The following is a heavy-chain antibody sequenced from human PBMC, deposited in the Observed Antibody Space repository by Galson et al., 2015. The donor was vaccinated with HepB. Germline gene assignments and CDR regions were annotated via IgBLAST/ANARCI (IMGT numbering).Heavy chain of an antibody. J-gene: IGHJ4*02. D-gene: IGHD2-21*02. Sequence: SLRPYCAASGFTFSTYSMSWVRQAPGKGLEWVSSTSRTSTYIYYADSVKGRFTITRDNAKNSLYLQMNSLRAEDTAVYYCVREKAYCGSDCQYYLDYWGQGTLVTVSS. CDR2: TSRTSTYI. V-gene: IGHV3-21*01. CDR3: VREKAYCGSDCQYYLDY. CDR1: GFTFSTYS.